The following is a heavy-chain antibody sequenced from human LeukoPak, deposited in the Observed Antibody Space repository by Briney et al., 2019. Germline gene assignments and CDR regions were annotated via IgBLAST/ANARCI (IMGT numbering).Heavy chain of an antibody. CDR3: ARQWFGELSFSDAFDI. D-gene: IGHD3-10*01. CDR1: GYTFTGYY. V-gene: IGHV1-2*02. CDR2: INPNSGGT. J-gene: IGHJ3*02. Sequence: ASVKVSCKASGYTFTGYYMHWVRQAPGQGLEWMGWINPNSGGTNYAQKFQGRVTMTRDTSISTAYMELSRLRSDDTAVYYCARQWFGELSFSDAFDIWGQGTMVTVSS.